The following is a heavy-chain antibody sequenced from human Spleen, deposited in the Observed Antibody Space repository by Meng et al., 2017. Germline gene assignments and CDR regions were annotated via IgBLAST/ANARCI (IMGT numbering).Heavy chain of an antibody. CDR2: ITSTGSAV. CDR1: GFTFSNAW. CDR3: ARDRVSWNIGAFDI. D-gene: IGHD2/OR15-2a*01. V-gene: IGHV3-21*01. J-gene: IGHJ3*02. Sequence: GGSLRLSCAASGFTFSNAWMTWVRQAPGKGLEWVSAITSTGSAVYFADSVKGRFTMYRDNAKNSVYLEMNSLRGEDTAVYYCARDRVSWNIGAFDIWGQGTMVTVSS.